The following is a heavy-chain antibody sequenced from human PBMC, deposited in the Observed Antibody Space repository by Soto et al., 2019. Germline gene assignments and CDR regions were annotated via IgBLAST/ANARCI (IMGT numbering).Heavy chain of an antibody. Sequence: ASVKVSFKASGYTFTGYYMHWLRQAPGQGLEWMGWINPNSGGTNYAQKFQGRVTMTRDTSISTAYMELSRLRSDDTAVYYCAREPPYGSGSYSAFDYWGQGTLVTVSS. CDR1: GYTFTGYY. D-gene: IGHD3-10*01. V-gene: IGHV1-2*02. CDR2: INPNSGGT. J-gene: IGHJ4*02. CDR3: AREPPYGSGSYSAFDY.